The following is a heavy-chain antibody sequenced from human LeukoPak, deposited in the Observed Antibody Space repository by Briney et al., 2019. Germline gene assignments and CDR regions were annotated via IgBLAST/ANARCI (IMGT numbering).Heavy chain of an antibody. J-gene: IGHJ6*02. V-gene: IGHV1-2*02. Sequence: ASVKVSCKASGYTFTGYYMHWVRQAPGQGLEWMGWINPNSGGTNYAQKFQGRVTMTRDTSISTAYMELSRLRSGDTAVYYCARDPGSSSTSYYYGMDVWGQGTTVTVSS. CDR1: GYTFTGYY. CDR3: ARDPGSSSTSYYYGMDV. CDR2: INPNSGGT. D-gene: IGHD2-2*01.